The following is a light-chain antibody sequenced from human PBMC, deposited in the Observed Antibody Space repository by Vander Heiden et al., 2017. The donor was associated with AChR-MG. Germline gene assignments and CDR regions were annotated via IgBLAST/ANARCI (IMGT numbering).Light chain of an antibody. Sequence: EIGLTQSPGTLSLSPGERATLSCSAIQSVSSSYLAWYQQNPGQAPRLLIYGASSRATGIPDRFSGSGSGTDFTLTISRLEPEDFAVYYCQQYGSSPGTFGQGTKLEIK. CDR3: QQYGSSPGT. CDR2: GAS. J-gene: IGKJ2*01. CDR1: QSVSSSY. V-gene: IGKV3-20*01.